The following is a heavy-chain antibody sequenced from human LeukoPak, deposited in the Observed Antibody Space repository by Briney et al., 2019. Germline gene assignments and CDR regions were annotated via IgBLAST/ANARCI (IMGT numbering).Heavy chain of an antibody. V-gene: IGHV4-59*01. CDR1: GGSISSYY. CDR2: IYYSGST. J-gene: IGHJ6*02. Sequence: SETLSLTCTVSGGSISSYYWSWIRQPPGKGLEWIGCIYYSGSTNYNPSLKSRVTISVDTSKNQFSLKLSSVTAADTAVYYCASGSPSPMDVWGQGTTVTVSS. CDR3: ASGSPSPMDV. D-gene: IGHD6-13*01.